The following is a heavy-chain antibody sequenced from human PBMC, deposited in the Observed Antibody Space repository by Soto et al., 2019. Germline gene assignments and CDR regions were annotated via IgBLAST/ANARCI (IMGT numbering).Heavy chain of an antibody. CDR3: VRDDMWALTGLDY. D-gene: IGHD1-26*01. J-gene: IGHJ4*02. CDR2: IWYDGTNK. V-gene: IGHV3-33*01. Sequence: QVQLVESGGGVVQPGRSLRLSCAASGFTFSSYGMHWVRQAPGKGLEWVALIWYDGTNKYYVESVKGRFTIPRDNSKNTLFLQMNSLRFEDTAVYYCVRDDMWALTGLDYWCQGTLVTVSS. CDR1: GFTFSSYG.